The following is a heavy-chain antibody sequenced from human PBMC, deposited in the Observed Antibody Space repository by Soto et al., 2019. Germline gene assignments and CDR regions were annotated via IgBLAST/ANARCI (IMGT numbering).Heavy chain of an antibody. Sequence: SETLSLTCTVSGGSISSGCYYWSWIRQHPGKGLEWIGYIYYSGSTYYNPSLKSRVTISVDTSKNQFSLKLSSVTAADTAVYYCARGYDILTGYFDYWGQGTQVTSPQ. J-gene: IGHJ4*02. V-gene: IGHV4-31*03. CDR2: IYYSGST. D-gene: IGHD3-9*01. CDR3: ARGYDILTGYFDY. CDR1: GGSISSGCYY.